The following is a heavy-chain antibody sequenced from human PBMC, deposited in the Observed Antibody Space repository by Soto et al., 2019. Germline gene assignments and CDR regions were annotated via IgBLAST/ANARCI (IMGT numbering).Heavy chain of an antibody. D-gene: IGHD3-22*01. J-gene: IGHJ4*02. CDR3: AKDPDSIAYFHAPHFDY. CDR1: GFTFRTYA. V-gene: IGHV3-23*01. CDR2: IVGSGSTT. Sequence: GGSLRLSCAASGFTFRTYAMTWVRQAPGKGLEWVSAIVGSGSTTYYAPSVKGRFTISRDNSKNMLYLQMNSLRAEDTAVYYCAKDPDSIAYFHAPHFDYWGQGTRVTVSS.